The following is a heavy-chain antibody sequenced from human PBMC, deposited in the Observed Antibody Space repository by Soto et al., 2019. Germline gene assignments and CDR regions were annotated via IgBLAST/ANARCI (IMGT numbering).Heavy chain of an antibody. J-gene: IGHJ4*02. Sequence: GGSLRLSCAACGFTFNSYGMHGVRQAPGKGLEWVAVIWYDGSNKYYADSVKGRFTISRDNSKNTLYLQMNSLRAEDTAVYYCAKSPGMYYYDSSGYYHYDYWGQGTLLTVSS. D-gene: IGHD3-22*01. CDR2: IWYDGSNK. CDR3: AKSPGMYYYDSSGYYHYDY. V-gene: IGHV3-33*06. CDR1: GFTFNSYG.